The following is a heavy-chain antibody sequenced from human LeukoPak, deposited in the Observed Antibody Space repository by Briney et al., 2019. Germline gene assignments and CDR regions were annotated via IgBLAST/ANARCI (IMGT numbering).Heavy chain of an antibody. J-gene: IGHJ2*01. CDR3: AKDLRGGYWYFDL. D-gene: IGHD4-23*01. V-gene: IGHV3-23*01. CDR1: GFTFSSYA. Sequence: GGSLRLSCAASGFTFSSYAMSWVRQAPGKGLEWVSAISGSGGSTYYADSVKGRFTISRDNSKNTLYLQMNSLGAEDTAVYYCAKDLRGGYWYFDLWGRGTLVTVSS. CDR2: ISGSGGST.